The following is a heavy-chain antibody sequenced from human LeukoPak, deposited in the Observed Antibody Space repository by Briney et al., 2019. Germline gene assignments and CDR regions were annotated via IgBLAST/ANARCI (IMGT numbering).Heavy chain of an antibody. Sequence: GGSLRLSCAASGFIFSDYYMSWIRQAPGKGLEWVSYISSSGSTMYYTDSVKGRFTISRDNAKDSLYLQMNSLRAEDTAVYYCARVVGLTGYSSSWYSGYYYYMDVWGKGTTVTVSS. D-gene: IGHD6-13*01. CDR1: GFIFSDYY. V-gene: IGHV3-11*01. J-gene: IGHJ6*03. CDR3: ARVVGLTGYSSSWYSGYYYYMDV. CDR2: ISSSGSTM.